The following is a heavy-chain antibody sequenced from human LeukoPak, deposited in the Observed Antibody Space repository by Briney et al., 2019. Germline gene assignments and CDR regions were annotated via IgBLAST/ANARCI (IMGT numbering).Heavy chain of an antibody. CDR1: GYTFTNYG. D-gene: IGHD3-10*01. Sequence: ASVKVSCKASGYTFTNYGISWVRQAPGQGLEWMGWISTYNGNTNYVQKFRGRVTMTTDTSRSAAYMELRSLRSDDTAVYYCAREEWFHAFDIWGQGTMVTVSS. CDR3: AREEWFHAFDI. V-gene: IGHV1-18*01. J-gene: IGHJ3*02. CDR2: ISTYNGNT.